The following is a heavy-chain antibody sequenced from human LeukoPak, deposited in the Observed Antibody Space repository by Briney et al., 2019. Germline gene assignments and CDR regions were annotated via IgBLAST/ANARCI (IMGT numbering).Heavy chain of an antibody. CDR2: TNHSGST. D-gene: IGHD5-24*01. V-gene: IGHV4-34*01. CDR3: ARGVRDGYNLHYFDY. J-gene: IGHJ4*02. Sequence: ASETLSLTCAVYGGSFSGYYWSWIRQPPGKGLEWIGETNHSGSTNYNPSLKSRVTISVDTSKNQFSLKLSSVTAADTAVYYCARGVRDGYNLHYFDYWGQGTLVTVSS. CDR1: GGSFSGYY.